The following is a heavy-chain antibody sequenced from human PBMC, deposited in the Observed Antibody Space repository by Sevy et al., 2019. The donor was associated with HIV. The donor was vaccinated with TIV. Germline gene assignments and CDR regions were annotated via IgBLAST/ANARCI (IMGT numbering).Heavy chain of an antibody. CDR3: TTVGFPHWGSEAFDI. J-gene: IGHJ3*02. CDR2: MKSRIDGGAI. Sequence: GGSLRLSCAASGFTFSIIYMNWVRQSPGKGLEWIGHMKSRIDGGAIDYAAPVKDRFTISRDDSKNTLYLQMNSLKADDTAVYYCTTVGFPHWGSEAFDIWGQGTMVTVSS. V-gene: IGHV3-15*01. D-gene: IGHD3-16*01. CDR1: GFTFSIIY.